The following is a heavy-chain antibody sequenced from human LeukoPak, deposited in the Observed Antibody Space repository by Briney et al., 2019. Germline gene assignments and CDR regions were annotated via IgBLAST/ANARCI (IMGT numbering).Heavy chain of an antibody. CDR2: IYYSGST. CDR1: GDSISSSSYY. V-gene: IGHV4-39*07. D-gene: IGHD1-7*01. Sequence: SETLSLTCTVSGDSISSSSYYWGWIRQPPGKGLEWIGSIYYSGSTYYNPSLKSRVTISVDTSKNQFSLKLSSVTAADTAVYYCARRSRGGRNFNWFDPWGQGTLVTVSS. J-gene: IGHJ5*02. CDR3: ARRSRGGRNFNWFDP.